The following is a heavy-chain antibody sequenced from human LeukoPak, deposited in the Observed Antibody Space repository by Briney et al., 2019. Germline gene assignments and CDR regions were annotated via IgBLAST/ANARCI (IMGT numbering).Heavy chain of an antibody. J-gene: IGHJ5*02. CDR3: ARGRRSVLLWFGESPRWFDP. CDR2: INHSGST. D-gene: IGHD3-10*01. Sequence: SETLSLTCAVYGGSFSGYYWCWIRQPPGKGLEWIGEINHSGSTNYNPSLKSRVTISVDTSKNQFSLKLSSVTAADTAVYYCARGRRSVLLWFGESPRWFDPWGQGTLVTVSS. V-gene: IGHV4-34*01. CDR1: GGSFSGYY.